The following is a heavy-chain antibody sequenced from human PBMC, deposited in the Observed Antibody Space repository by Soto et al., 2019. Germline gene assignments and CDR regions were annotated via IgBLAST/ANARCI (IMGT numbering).Heavy chain of an antibody. Sequence: SETLSLTCTVSGGSISSSSYYWGWIRQPPGKGLEWIGSIYYSGSTYYNPSLKSRVTISVDTSKNQFSLKLSSVTAADTAVYYCARHEISQYRPITMVRGVITHNWFDPWGQGTLVTVSS. CDR1: GGSISSSSYY. D-gene: IGHD3-10*01. V-gene: IGHV4-39*01. J-gene: IGHJ5*02. CDR2: IYYSGST. CDR3: ARHEISQYRPITMVRGVITHNWFDP.